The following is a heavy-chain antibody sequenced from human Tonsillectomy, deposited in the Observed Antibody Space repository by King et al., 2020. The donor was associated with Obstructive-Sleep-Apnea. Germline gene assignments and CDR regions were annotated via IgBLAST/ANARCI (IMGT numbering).Heavy chain of an antibody. V-gene: IGHV4-4*07. D-gene: IGHD6-13*01. Sequence: VQLQESGPGLVKPSETLSLTCAVSGGSTSSHYWSWIRQSAGKGLEWIGRIHHSGTVNYNPSLKSRLTMSLDTSKNDLSLRLNSVTAADTAVYYCAREGYGSSRYWFDPWGQGVLVTVSS. CDR3: AREGYGSSRYWFDP. J-gene: IGHJ5*02. CDR2: IHHSGTV. CDR1: GGSTSSHY.